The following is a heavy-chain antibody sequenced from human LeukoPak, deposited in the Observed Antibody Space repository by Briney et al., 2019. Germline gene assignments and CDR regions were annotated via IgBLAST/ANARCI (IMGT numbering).Heavy chain of an antibody. CDR2: IYPGDSGP. Sequence: GESLKISCKVSGYSFTSYCIGWVRQMPGKGLEGMGIIYPGDSGPTYSPSFQGQVTISVDKSINTAYLQWSSLQASDTAMYYCGMSGDRVPLQDDVLDVWGQGTMVTVST. CDR1: GYSFTSYC. V-gene: IGHV5-51*01. D-gene: IGHD1-26*01. J-gene: IGHJ3*01. CDR3: GMSGDRVPLQDDVLDV.